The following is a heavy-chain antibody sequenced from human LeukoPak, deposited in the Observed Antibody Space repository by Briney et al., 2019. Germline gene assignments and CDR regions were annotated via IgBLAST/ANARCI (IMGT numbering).Heavy chain of an antibody. J-gene: IGHJ4*01. CDR1: GFAFSSYA. D-gene: IGHD3-16*02. Sequence: PGGSLRLSCAASGFAFSSYAMNWVRQAPGKGLEWVSSISTGSGYIYYADSLKGRFTISRDNAKSSLYLQMDSLSADDTGVYYCARGYGDGYTPRDYWGHGTLVTVSS. CDR3: ARGYGDGYTPRDY. V-gene: IGHV3-21*01. CDR2: ISTGSGYI.